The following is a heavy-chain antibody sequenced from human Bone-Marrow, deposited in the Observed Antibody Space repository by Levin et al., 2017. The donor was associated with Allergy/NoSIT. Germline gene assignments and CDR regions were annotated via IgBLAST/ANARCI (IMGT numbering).Heavy chain of an antibody. D-gene: IGHD4-17*01. CDR1: GFTFSSYA. CDR2: ISYDGSNH. V-gene: IGHV3-30-3*01. Sequence: GESLKISCAASGFTFSSYAMHWVRQAPGKGLEWVALISYDGSNHFYGDSVKGRFTISRDNSKNTLYLQMNSLRAEDTAVYWCARGTTVTTGWFDPWGQGTLVTVSS. CDR3: ARGTTVTTGWFDP. J-gene: IGHJ5*02.